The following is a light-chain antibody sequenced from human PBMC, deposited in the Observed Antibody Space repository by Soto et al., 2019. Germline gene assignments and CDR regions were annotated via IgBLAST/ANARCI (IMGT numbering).Light chain of an antibody. V-gene: IGKV1-6*01. CDR3: LQDYVYPWT. J-gene: IGKJ1*01. CDR2: EAS. Sequence: AIQVTQSPSSLSASVGDRVTISCRASQGIGNDLGWYQQKPGKAPKLLIYEASTLQTRVASRFSGSGAGTDFTLTISSLQSEDFATYYCLQDYVYPWTCGQGTEVEVK. CDR1: QGIGND.